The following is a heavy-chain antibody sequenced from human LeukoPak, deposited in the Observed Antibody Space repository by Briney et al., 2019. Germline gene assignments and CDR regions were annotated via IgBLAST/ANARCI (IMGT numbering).Heavy chain of an antibody. Sequence: GGSLRLSCAASGFTFSSFSMNWVRQAPGKGLEWVSYISSSSSTIYYADSVKGRFTISRDNAKNSLYLQMNSLRAEDTAVYYCARTGYSSSPDSTYYYYMDVWGKGTTVTVSS. CDR3: ARTGYSSSPDSTYYYYMDV. D-gene: IGHD6-13*01. V-gene: IGHV3-48*04. CDR1: GFTFSSFS. CDR2: ISSSSSTI. J-gene: IGHJ6*03.